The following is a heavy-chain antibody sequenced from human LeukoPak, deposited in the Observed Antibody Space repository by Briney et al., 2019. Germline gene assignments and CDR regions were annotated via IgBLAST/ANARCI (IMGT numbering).Heavy chain of an antibody. CDR3: TRGPTQQWLYYGMDV. CDR2: IRSKTYGGTT. J-gene: IGHJ6*02. D-gene: IGHD5-18*01. Sequence: GGSLRLSCTASGFTFGDHAMSWVRQAPGQGLEWVGFIRSKTYGGTTEYAASVKGRFTISRDDSKSIAYPQMNSLKTEDTAVYYCTRGPTQQWLYYGMDVWGQGTTVTVSS. CDR1: GFTFGDHA. V-gene: IGHV3-49*04.